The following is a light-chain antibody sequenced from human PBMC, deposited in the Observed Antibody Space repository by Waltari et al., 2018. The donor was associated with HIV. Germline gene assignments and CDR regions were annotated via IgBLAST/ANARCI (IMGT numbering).Light chain of an antibody. Sequence: QSALTQPASVSGSPGQSITISCTGTSSDVGSYNPVSWYQQHPGKAPKRMIDEGSKRPSGVSNRFSGSKSGNTASLTISGLQAEDEADYYCCSYAGSSTSVVFGGGTKLTVL. J-gene: IGLJ2*01. V-gene: IGLV2-23*01. CDR1: SSDVGSYNP. CDR3: CSYAGSSTSVV. CDR2: EGS.